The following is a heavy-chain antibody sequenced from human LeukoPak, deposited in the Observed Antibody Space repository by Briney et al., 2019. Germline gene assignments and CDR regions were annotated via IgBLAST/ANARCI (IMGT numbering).Heavy chain of an antibody. V-gene: IGHV2-5*02. CDR1: GFSFSTTGVG. CDR2: IYWDDDK. J-gene: IGHJ4*02. Sequence: SGPTLVKPTQTLTLTCTFSGFSFSTTGVGVGWIRQPPGKALEWLALIYWDDDKRYSPSLKSRLTITKDTSKNRVVLTLTNMDPVDTATYYCAHRGSSGWSGYFDYWGQGTLVTVSS. CDR3: AHRGSSGWSGYFDY. D-gene: IGHD6-19*01.